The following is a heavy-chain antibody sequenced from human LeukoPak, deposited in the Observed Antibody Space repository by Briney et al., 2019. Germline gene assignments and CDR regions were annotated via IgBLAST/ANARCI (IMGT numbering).Heavy chain of an antibody. Sequence: GASVKVSCKASGYTFTSYGISGVRQAPGQGLEWMGWISAYNGNTNYAQKLQGRVTMTTDTSTSTAYMELRSLRSDDTAVYYCARDLPPNYDSSGYYDYWGQGTLVTVSS. CDR2: ISAYNGNT. CDR1: GYTFTSYG. CDR3: ARDLPPNYDSSGYYDY. V-gene: IGHV1-18*01. D-gene: IGHD3-22*01. J-gene: IGHJ4*02.